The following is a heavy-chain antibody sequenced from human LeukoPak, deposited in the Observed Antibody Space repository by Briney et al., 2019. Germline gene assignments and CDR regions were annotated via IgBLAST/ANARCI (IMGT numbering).Heavy chain of an antibody. CDR2: INSNNGNT. V-gene: IGHV1-18*04. CDR1: GYTFTSYY. D-gene: IGHD3-22*01. J-gene: IGHJ4*02. CDR3: ARGGYYDSSGYYELDY. Sequence: ASVKVSFKASGYTFTSYYMHWVRQAPGQGLEWMGWINSNNGNTNYEQKFQGRVTMTTDTSTSTAYMELRSLRSDDTAVYYCARGGYYDSSGYYELDYWGQGTLVTVSS.